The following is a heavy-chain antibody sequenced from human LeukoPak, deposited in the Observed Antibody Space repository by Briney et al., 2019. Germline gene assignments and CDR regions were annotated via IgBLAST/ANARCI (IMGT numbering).Heavy chain of an antibody. D-gene: IGHD3-10*01. Sequence: GGSLRLSCAASGFTFSSYWMSWVRQAPGKGLEWVSSISSSSSYIYYADSVKGRFTISRDNAKNSLYLQMNSLRAEDTAVYYCARLSGDDAFDIWGQGTMVTVSS. V-gene: IGHV3-21*01. J-gene: IGHJ3*02. CDR2: ISSSSSYI. CDR1: GFTFSSYW. CDR3: ARLSGDDAFDI.